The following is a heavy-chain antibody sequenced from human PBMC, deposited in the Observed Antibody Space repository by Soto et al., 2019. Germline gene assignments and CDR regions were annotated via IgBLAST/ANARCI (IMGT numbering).Heavy chain of an antibody. Sequence: GGSLRLSCAASGFHFRRYLMHWVRPAPGKGLEWVSALYDVDGSFYSDSVKGRFTTSSDSSKATVYLQMNDLRPADTAVYYCATWHEREHAYDVWGQGTTVTVSS. V-gene: IGHV3-53*01. J-gene: IGHJ3*01. CDR3: ATWHEREHAYDV. D-gene: IGHD1-1*01. CDR1: GFHFRRYL. CDR2: LYDVDGS.